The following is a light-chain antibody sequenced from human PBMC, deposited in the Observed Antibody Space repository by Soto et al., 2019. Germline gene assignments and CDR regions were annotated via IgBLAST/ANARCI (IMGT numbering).Light chain of an antibody. CDR2: AAS. CDR3: QESYSTPLA. CDR1: QNINIF. V-gene: IGKV1-39*01. J-gene: IGKJ4*01. Sequence: DIQVTQSPSSLSASVGDRVTITCRTSQNINIFLNWYQQKPGRAPMVVISAASNLESGVPSRFSGRGSGTEFTLTISNLQPGYSALYFCQESYSTPLAFGGGTRVEIK.